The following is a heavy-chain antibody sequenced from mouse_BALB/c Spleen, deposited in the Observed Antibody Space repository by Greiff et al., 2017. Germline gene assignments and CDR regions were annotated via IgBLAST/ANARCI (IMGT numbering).Heavy chain of an antibody. J-gene: IGHJ3*01. D-gene: IGHD2-1*01. CDR3: ARHEDYGNFFAY. CDR1: GYTFTKYI. CDR2: FYPGSGSI. Sequence: QVQLQQSGAGLVKPGASVKLSCKASGYTFTKYIIHWVKQRSGQGLEWIGWFYPGSGSIKYNEKFKDKATLTADKSSSTVYMELSRLTSEDSAVYFCARHEDYGNFFAYWGQGTLVTVSA. V-gene: IGHV1-62-2*01.